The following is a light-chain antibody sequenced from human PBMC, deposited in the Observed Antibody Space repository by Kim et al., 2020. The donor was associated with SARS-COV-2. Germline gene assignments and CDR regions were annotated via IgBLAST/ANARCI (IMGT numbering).Light chain of an antibody. V-gene: IGLV2-14*03. J-gene: IGLJ1*01. CDR2: DVS. CDR3: SSHTTSSTYV. CDR1: SSDVGSYNS. Sequence: GRSLTRHCTGTSSDVGSYNSVSWYQQHPGKAPKLIIYDVSERASGVSNRFSGAQSGNTASLTISGLRAEDEADYYCSSHTTSSTYVFGSGTQLTVL.